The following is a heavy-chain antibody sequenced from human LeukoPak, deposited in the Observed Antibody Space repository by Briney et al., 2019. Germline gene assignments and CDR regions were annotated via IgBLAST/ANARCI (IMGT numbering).Heavy chain of an antibody. CDR2: ISYDGSNK. D-gene: IGHD5-12*01. CDR1: GFTFSSYA. V-gene: IGHV3-30-3*01. Sequence: PGGSLRLSCAASGFTFSSYAMHWVRQAPGKGLEWGAVISYDGSNKYYADSVKGRFTISRDNSKNTLYLQMNSLRAEDTDVYYCAREWVATLTFDYWGQGTLVTVSS. CDR3: AREWVATLTFDY. J-gene: IGHJ4*02.